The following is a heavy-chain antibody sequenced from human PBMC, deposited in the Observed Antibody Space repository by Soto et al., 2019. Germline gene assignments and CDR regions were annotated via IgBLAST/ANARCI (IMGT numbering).Heavy chain of an antibody. CDR3: ARWGIAAGDY. CDR1: GFTISSYG. V-gene: IGHV3-33*01. CDR2: IWYDGSNK. Sequence: QVQLVESGGGVVQPGRSLRLSCAASGFTISSYGMHWVRQAPGKGLEWVAVIWYDGSNKYYADSVKGRFTISRDNSKTSLYLQMNSLRAEDTAGYYCARWGIAAGDYWGEGTLVTVSS. J-gene: IGHJ4*02. D-gene: IGHD6-13*01.